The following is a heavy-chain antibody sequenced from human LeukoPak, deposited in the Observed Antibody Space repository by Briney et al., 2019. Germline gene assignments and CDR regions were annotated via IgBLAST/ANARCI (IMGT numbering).Heavy chain of an antibody. CDR2: ISAYNGNT. CDR3: ASSSRYGRVFDY. J-gene: IGHJ4*02. V-gene: IGHV1-18*01. D-gene: IGHD1-26*01. CDR1: GYTFTSYG. Sequence: ASVKVSCKASGYTFTSYGISWVRQAPGQGLEWMRWISAYNGNTNYAQKLQGRVTMTTDTSTSTAYMELRSLRSDDTAVYYCASSSRYGRVFDYWGQGTLVTVSS.